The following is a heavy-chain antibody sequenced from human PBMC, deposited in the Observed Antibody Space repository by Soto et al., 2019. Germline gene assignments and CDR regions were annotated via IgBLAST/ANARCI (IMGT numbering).Heavy chain of an antibody. V-gene: IGHV1-18*01. J-gene: IGHJ4*02. Sequence: QVQLVQSGAEVKKPGASVKVSCKASGYTFSNYGISWVRQAPGQGLEWLGWISTYSGNTNYAQILQGRATMTTDTSASTAHMELRSLRSDDTAVYYCAREHTASYFDYWGQGTLVTVSS. CDR1: GYTFSNYG. CDR3: AREHTASYFDY. D-gene: IGHD2-21*02. CDR2: ISTYSGNT.